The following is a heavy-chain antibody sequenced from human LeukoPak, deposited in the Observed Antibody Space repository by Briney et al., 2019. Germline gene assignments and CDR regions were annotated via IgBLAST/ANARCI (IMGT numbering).Heavy chain of an antibody. CDR1: GGSISSHY. D-gene: IGHD5-12*01. Sequence: SETLSLTCTVSGGSISSHYWSWIRQPPGKGLEWIGYIYYSGSTNYNPSLKSRVTISVDTSKNQFSLKLSSVTAADTAVYYCARYSGYDFALDYWGQGTLVTVSS. J-gene: IGHJ4*02. V-gene: IGHV4-59*11. CDR2: IYYSGST. CDR3: ARYSGYDFALDY.